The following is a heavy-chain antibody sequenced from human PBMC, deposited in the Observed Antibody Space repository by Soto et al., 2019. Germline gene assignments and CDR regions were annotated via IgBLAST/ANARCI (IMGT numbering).Heavy chain of an antibody. CDR1: GFTFSSYS. CDR2: ISSSSSYI. Sequence: EVQLVESGGGLVKPGGSLRLSCAASGFTFSSYSMNWVRQAPGKGLEWVSSISSSSSYIYYADSVKGRFTISRDNAKNSLYLQMNSLRAEDTAVYYCARDGGYCSGGSCYRFDPWGKGTLVTVSS. J-gene: IGHJ5*02. D-gene: IGHD2-15*01. V-gene: IGHV3-21*01. CDR3: ARDGGYCSGGSCYRFDP.